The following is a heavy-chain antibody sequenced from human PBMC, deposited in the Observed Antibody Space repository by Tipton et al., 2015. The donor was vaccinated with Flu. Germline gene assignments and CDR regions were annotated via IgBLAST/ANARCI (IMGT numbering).Heavy chain of an antibody. CDR1: GYTLTGYY. CDR2: INPNSGGT. V-gene: IGHV1-2*02. Sequence: QVQLVQSGAEMKKPGASVKVSCKASGYTLTGYYMHWVRQAPGQGLEWMGWINPNSGGTNSAQTFQGRVTMTRDTSINTAYMEMTSLTSDDTAVYYCATVSPTGYLGTAAGWFDTWGLGTLVTVSS. D-gene: IGHD6-13*01. CDR3: ATVSPTGYLGTAAGWFDT. J-gene: IGHJ5*02.